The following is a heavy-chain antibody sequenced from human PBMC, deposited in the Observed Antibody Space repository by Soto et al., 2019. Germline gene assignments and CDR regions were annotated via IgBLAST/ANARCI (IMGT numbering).Heavy chain of an antibody. CDR2: IYYSGST. CDR1: VVSISSSSYY. J-gene: IGHJ4*02. CDR3: ARRSIAASSASLDFDY. D-gene: IGHD6-6*01. V-gene: IGHV4-39*01. Sequence: SETLSLTCTFSVVSISSSSYYCGWIRQPPGKGLEWIGSIYYSGSTYYNPSLKSRVTISVDTSKNQFSLKLSSVTAADTAVYYCARRSIAASSASLDFDYWAQGPSVNASS.